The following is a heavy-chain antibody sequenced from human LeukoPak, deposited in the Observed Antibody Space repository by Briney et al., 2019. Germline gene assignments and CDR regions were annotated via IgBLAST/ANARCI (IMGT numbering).Heavy chain of an antibody. Sequence: SETLSLTCSVSGGSIRNWCWNWIRQPPGKGLEWIGSICLSADINYKPSLKSRLTMSPDMSNNEISLKLTSVTAADTAVYYWATGARVFDCWGRGILVTVSS. CDR3: ATGARVFDC. V-gene: IGHV4-4*07. D-gene: IGHD1-26*01. CDR1: GGSIRNWC. J-gene: IGHJ4*02. CDR2: ICLSADI.